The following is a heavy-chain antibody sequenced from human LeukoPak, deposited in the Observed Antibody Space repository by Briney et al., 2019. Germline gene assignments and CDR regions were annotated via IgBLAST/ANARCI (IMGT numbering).Heavy chain of an antibody. Sequence: PGGSLRLSCAASGLTVSINYMSWVRQAPGKGLEWVSLVYGSGSTYYADSVKGRFTISRDSSKNTLFLQMNSLTAEDTAIYYCARTFVSGDGYKVGYFDYWGQGTLVTVSS. J-gene: IGHJ4*02. D-gene: IGHD5-24*01. CDR2: VYGSGST. CDR1: GLTVSINY. V-gene: IGHV3-53*01. CDR3: ARTFVSGDGYKVGYFDY.